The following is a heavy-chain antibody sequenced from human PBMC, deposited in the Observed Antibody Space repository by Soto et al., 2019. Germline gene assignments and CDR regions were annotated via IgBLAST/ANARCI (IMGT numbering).Heavy chain of an antibody. CDR1: GFTFDDYA. V-gene: IGHV3-9*01. D-gene: IGHD2-2*02. CDR3: AKVEGYCSYTDCYRGPIQH. Sequence: HPGGSLRLSCAASGFTFDDYAMHWVRQTPGKGLEWVSGISWNSGSRGYADSVKGRFTISRDNAKNSLYLQMNSLRAEDTALYYCAKVEGYCSYTDCYRGPIQHWGQGTLVTVSS. J-gene: IGHJ1*01. CDR2: ISWNSGSR.